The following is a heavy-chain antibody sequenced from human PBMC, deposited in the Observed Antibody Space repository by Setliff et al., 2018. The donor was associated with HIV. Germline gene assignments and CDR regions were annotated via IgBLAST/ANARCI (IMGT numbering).Heavy chain of an antibody. V-gene: IGHV1-69*13. CDR2: IVPILNTG. CDR3: ARIPNHSSGFDY. D-gene: IGHD3-22*01. CDR1: GYTFTSYG. J-gene: IGHJ4*02. Sequence: SVKVSCKASGYTFTSYGISWVRQAPGQGLECMGGIVPILNTGNYAPKFQGRVTITADESTTTAYMELSSLRSEDTAVYYCARIPNHSSGFDYWGQGTPVTVSS.